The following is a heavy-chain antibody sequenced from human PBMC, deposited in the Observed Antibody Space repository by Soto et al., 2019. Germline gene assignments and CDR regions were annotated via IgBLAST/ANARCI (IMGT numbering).Heavy chain of an antibody. Sequence: GGSLRLSCAASGFTFSSYSMNWVRQAPGKGLEWVSSISSSSSYIYYADSVKGRFTISRDNAKNSLYLQMNSLRAEDTAVYYCAKDGPGRDGYTPAYYFDYWGQGTLVTVSS. J-gene: IGHJ4*02. D-gene: IGHD5-12*01. CDR1: GFTFSSYS. CDR2: ISSSSSYI. V-gene: IGHV3-21*01. CDR3: AKDGPGRDGYTPAYYFDY.